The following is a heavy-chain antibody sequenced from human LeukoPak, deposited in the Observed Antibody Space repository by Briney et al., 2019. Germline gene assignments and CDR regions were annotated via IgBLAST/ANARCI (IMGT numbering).Heavy chain of an antibody. J-gene: IGHJ3*02. V-gene: IGHV3-20*04. CDR1: GFTFDDFD. CDR2: INWNGGRI. CDR3: ARSPHSQLLSFDI. D-gene: IGHD2-2*01. Sequence: GGSLRLSCGASGFTFDDFDMGWVRHVPGQGLKWVSGINWNGGRIIYADSVKGRFTISRDNAKNSLYLQMNSLRAEDTAVFYCARSPHSQLLSFDIWGQGTMVTVSS.